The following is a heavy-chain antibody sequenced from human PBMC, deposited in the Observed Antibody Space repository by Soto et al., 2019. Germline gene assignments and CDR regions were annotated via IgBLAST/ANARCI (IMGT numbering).Heavy chain of an antibody. CDR1: GYTFTSYG. J-gene: IGHJ6*02. V-gene: IGHV1-18*01. CDR2: ISAYNGNT. Sequence: ASVKVSCKASGYTFTSYGISWVRQAPGQGLEWMGWISAYNGNTNYAQKLQGRVTITRDTSASTAYMELSSLRSEDTAVYYCASTGHYYGSGSPITQDYGMDVWGQGTTVTVSS. D-gene: IGHD3-10*01. CDR3: ASTGHYYGSGSPITQDYGMDV.